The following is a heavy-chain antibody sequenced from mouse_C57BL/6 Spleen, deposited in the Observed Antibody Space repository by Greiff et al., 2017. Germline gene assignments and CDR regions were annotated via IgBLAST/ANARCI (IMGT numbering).Heavy chain of an antibody. CDR1: GFTFSSYG. V-gene: IGHV5-6*02. CDR3: ARRYYSNYAWFAY. CDR2: ICSGGSYT. D-gene: IGHD2-5*01. Sequence: EVKLVESGGDLVKPGGSLKLSCAASGFTFSSYGMSWVRQTPDKRLEWVATICSGGSYTYYPDSVKGRFTISRDNAKNTLYLQMSSLKSEDTAMYYCARRYYSNYAWFAYWGQGTLVTVSA. J-gene: IGHJ3*01.